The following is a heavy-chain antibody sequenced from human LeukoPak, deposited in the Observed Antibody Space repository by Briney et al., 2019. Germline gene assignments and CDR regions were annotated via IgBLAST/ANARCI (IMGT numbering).Heavy chain of an antibody. CDR1: GYTFTSYG. Sequence: ASVKVSCKASGYTFTSYGISWVRQAPGQGLEWMGWISAYNGNTNYAQKLQGRVTMTTDTSTSTAYMELRSLRSDDTAVYYCARDPGIYYDSSGYIHWGQGTLVTVCS. J-gene: IGHJ4*02. CDR3: ARDPGIYYDSSGYIH. V-gene: IGHV1-18*01. D-gene: IGHD3-22*01. CDR2: ISAYNGNT.